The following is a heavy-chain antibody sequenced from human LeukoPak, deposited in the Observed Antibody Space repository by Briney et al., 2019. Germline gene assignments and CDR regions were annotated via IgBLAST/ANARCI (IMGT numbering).Heavy chain of an antibody. V-gene: IGHV1-24*01. D-gene: IGHD5-18*01. Sequence: GASVKLSCKASGYTLSELSMHWVRQAPGKGLEWMGGFNPEDGETIYAQKFQGRVTMTEDTSTDIAYMGLSSLRSEDTAVYYCATSWIQLWYPLDYWGQGTLVTVSS. CDR2: FNPEDGET. CDR3: ATSWIQLWYPLDY. CDR1: GYTLSELS. J-gene: IGHJ4*02.